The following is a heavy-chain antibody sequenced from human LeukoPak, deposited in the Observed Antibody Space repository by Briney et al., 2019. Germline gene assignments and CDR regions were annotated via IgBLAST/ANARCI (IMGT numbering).Heavy chain of an antibody. Sequence: GSLRLSCAASGFTFSSYSMNWVRQAPGKGLEWVSSISSSSSYIYYADSVKGRFTISRDNAKNSLYLQMNSLRAEDTAVYYCARALESELLWFVESPKQVDYWGQGTLVTVSS. J-gene: IGHJ4*02. D-gene: IGHD3-10*01. CDR3: ARALESELLWFVESPKQVDY. CDR1: GFTFSSYS. V-gene: IGHV3-21*01. CDR2: ISSSSSYI.